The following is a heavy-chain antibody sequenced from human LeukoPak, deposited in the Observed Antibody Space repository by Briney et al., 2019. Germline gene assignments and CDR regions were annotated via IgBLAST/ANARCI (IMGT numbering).Heavy chain of an antibody. CDR3: AKGGYCSSTSCYVGWFDP. V-gene: IGHV3-23*01. CDR2: IGGGGGST. CDR1: GFTFSSYV. D-gene: IGHD2-2*01. J-gene: IGHJ5*02. Sequence: GGSLRLSCAASGFTFSSYVMNWVRQAPGKGLEWVSVIGGGGGSTYYADSEKGRFTISRDNSKNTLFLQTNSLRAEDTAVYYCAKGGYCSSTSCYVGWFDPWGQGTLVTVSS.